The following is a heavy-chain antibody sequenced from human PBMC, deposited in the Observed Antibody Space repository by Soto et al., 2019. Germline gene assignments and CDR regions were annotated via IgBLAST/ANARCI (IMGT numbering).Heavy chain of an antibody. CDR2: IYYSGST. CDR3: ARRDRGSSWYGFGAFDI. CDR1: GGSISSSSYY. V-gene: IGHV4-39*01. J-gene: IGHJ3*02. Sequence: SSETLSLTCTVSGGSISSSSYYWGWIRQPPGKGLEWIGSIYYSGSTYYNPSLKSRVTISVDTSKNQFSLKLSSVTAADTAVYYCARRDRGSSWYGFGAFDIWGQGTMVTVSS. D-gene: IGHD6-13*01.